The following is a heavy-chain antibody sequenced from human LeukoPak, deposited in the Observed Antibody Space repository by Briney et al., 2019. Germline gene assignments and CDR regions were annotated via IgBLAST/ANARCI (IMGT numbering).Heavy chain of an antibody. CDR2: IKPDGSEI. Sequence: PGGSLRLSCAASGFSFSDSWMDWVRQAPGKGLEWVANIKPDGSEIYYVDAAKGRFTISRDNAKNSLYLQMNSLRAEDTAVYYCTRSLDYWGQGILVTVSS. D-gene: IGHD2-15*01. CDR1: GFSFSDSW. J-gene: IGHJ4*02. V-gene: IGHV3-7*02. CDR3: TRSLDY.